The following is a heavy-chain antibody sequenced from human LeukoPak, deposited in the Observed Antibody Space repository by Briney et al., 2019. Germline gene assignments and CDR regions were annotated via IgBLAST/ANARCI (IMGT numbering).Heavy chain of an antibody. CDR2: INQDGSEK. V-gene: IGHV3-7*01. CDR3: ARRKLTYYYGMDV. Sequence: HTGGSLRLSCAASGFTFSNHWMSWVRQAPGKGLEWVANINQDGSEKYYVDSVKGRFTVSRDNAKNSLDLQMNTLRAEDTAVYYCARRKLTYYYGMDVWGQGTTVTVSS. D-gene: IGHD1-7*01. J-gene: IGHJ6*02. CDR1: GFTFSNHW.